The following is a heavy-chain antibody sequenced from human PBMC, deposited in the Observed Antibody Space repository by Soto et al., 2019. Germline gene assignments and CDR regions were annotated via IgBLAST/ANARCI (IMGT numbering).Heavy chain of an antibody. D-gene: IGHD3-22*01. J-gene: IGHJ3*02. Sequence: PGGSLRLSCAASGFTFSSYAMSWVRQAPGKGLEWVSAISGSGGSTYYADSVKGRFTISRDNSKNTLYLQMNSPRAEDTAVYYCAREYYYDSSGPYAFDIWGQGTMVTV. CDR3: AREYYYDSSGPYAFDI. CDR1: GFTFSSYA. V-gene: IGHV3-23*01. CDR2: ISGSGGST.